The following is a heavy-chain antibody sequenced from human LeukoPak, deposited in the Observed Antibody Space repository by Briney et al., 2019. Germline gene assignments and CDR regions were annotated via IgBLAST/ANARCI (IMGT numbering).Heavy chain of an antibody. D-gene: IGHD6-19*01. CDR2: IIPIFGTA. CDR1: GGTFSSYA. J-gene: IGHJ4*02. Sequence: GASVKVSCKASGGTFSSYAISWVRQAPGQGLEWMGGIIPIFGTANYAQKFQGRVTITADESTSTAYMELSSLRSEDTAVYYCARAIGGYSSGWYSGELSSLDYWGQGTLVTVSS. V-gene: IGHV1-69*13. CDR3: ARAIGGYSSGWYSGELSSLDY.